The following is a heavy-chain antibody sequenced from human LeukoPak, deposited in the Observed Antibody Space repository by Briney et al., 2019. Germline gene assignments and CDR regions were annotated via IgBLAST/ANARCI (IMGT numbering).Heavy chain of an antibody. V-gene: IGHV3-74*01. J-gene: IGHJ4*02. CDR1: GLTFSTYW. D-gene: IGHD5-12*01. CDR3: ARDLPRPEYSGYVFDY. Sequence: GGSLRLSCAASGLTFSTYWMHWVRQAPGKGLVWVTRINSDGTGTSYADSVKGRFTISRDNAKNTLYLLMNSLRAEDTAVYYCARDLPRPEYSGYVFDYWGQGTLVTVST. CDR2: INSDGTGT.